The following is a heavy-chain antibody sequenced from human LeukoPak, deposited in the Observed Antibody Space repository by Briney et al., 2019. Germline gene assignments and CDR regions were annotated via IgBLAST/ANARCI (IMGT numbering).Heavy chain of an antibody. D-gene: IGHD3-3*01. V-gene: IGHV3-23*01. Sequence: PGGSLRLSCAASGFTFSRYVMSWLRQAPGKGLQWVSFISGSGGSTFYADSVKGRFTISRDNSKNTLYLQTSSLTAEDTAVYYCAKGSDQFNYYNYMDVWGKGTTVTVSS. CDR3: AKGSDQFNYYNYMDV. CDR1: GFTFSRYV. CDR2: ISGSGGST. J-gene: IGHJ6*03.